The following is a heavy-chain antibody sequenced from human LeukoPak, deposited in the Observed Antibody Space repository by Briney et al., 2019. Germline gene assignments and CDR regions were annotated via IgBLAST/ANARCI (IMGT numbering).Heavy chain of an antibody. V-gene: IGHV1-8*03. Sequence: ASVKVSCKASGYTFTGYYMHWVRQATGQGLEWMGWMNPNSGNTGYAQKFQGRVTITRNTSISTAYMELSSLRSEDTAVYYCARALGVDYYYYMDVWGKGTTVTVSS. J-gene: IGHJ6*03. D-gene: IGHD7-27*01. CDR3: ARALGVDYYYYMDV. CDR2: MNPNSGNT. CDR1: GYTFTGYY.